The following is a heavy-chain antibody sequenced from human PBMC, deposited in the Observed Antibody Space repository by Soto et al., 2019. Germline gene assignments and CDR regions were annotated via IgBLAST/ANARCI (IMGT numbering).Heavy chain of an antibody. CDR2: MNPNSGNT. CDR1: GYTFTSYD. D-gene: IGHD3-22*01. J-gene: IGHJ4*02. Sequence: ASVKVSCKASGYTFTSYDINWVRQATGQGLEWMGWMNPNSGNTGYAQKFQGRVTMTRNTSISTAYMELSSLRSEDTAVYYCATNRDYDSSGYSPLDYWGQGTLVTVSS. CDR3: ATNRDYDSSGYSPLDY. V-gene: IGHV1-8*01.